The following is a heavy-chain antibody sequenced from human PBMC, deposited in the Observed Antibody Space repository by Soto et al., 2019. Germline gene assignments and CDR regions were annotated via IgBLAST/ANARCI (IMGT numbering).Heavy chain of an antibody. J-gene: IGHJ6*02. Sequence: SETLSLTCAAYGGSFSGYYWSWIRQPPGKGLEWIGEINHSGSTNYNPSLKSRVTISVDTSKNQFSLKLSSVTAADTAVYYCARGGYYGSGNSPLDYYYGMDVWGQGTTVT. CDR2: INHSGST. CDR1: GGSFSGYY. CDR3: ARGGYYGSGNSPLDYYYGMDV. V-gene: IGHV4-34*01. D-gene: IGHD3-10*01.